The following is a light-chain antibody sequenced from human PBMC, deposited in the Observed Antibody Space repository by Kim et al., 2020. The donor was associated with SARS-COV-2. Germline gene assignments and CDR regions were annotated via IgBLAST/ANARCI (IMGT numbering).Light chain of an antibody. V-gene: IGKV4-1*01. J-gene: IGKJ2*03. Sequence: ATLNCKSRQTVLYNSYDKHYLAWYQQKPGQAPKLLIYWAAIRESGVSDRFSGSGSETDFTLTISSLQAEDVAVYYCKQYYSTPPSFGQGTKLEI. CDR3: KQYYSTPPS. CDR2: WAA. CDR1: QTVLYNSYDKHY.